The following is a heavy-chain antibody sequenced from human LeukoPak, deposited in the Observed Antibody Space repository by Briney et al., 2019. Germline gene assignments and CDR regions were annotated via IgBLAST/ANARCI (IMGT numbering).Heavy chain of an antibody. D-gene: IGHD1-26*01. CDR2: ISGSGDRT. Sequence: GGSLRLSCAASGFTFSSYDVSWVRQAPGKGLEWVSAISGSGDRTHYTDSVKGRFTISRDNSKNTLYLQINSLRAEDTAVYYCAKPSSGNYPPTGYWGQGTLVTVSS. CDR1: GFTFSSYD. V-gene: IGHV3-23*01. J-gene: IGHJ4*02. CDR3: AKPSSGNYPPTGY.